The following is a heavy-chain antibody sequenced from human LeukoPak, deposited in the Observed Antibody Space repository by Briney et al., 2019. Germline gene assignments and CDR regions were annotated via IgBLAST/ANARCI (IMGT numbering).Heavy chain of an antibody. D-gene: IGHD2-2*01. J-gene: IGHJ6*02. CDR1: GFTFSSYA. Sequence: GGSLRLSCAASGFTFSSYAMLWVRQAPGKGLEWVAVISYDGSNKYYADSVKGRFTISRDNSKNTLYLQMNSLRAEDTAVYYCASLLGYCSSTSCPIVGPMDVWGQGTTVTVSS. V-gene: IGHV3-30*04. CDR3: ASLLGYCSSTSCPIVGPMDV. CDR2: ISYDGSNK.